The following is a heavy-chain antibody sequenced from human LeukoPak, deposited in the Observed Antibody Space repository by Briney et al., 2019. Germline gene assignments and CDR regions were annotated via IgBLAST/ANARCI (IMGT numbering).Heavy chain of an antibody. D-gene: IGHD2-2*02. V-gene: IGHV3-49*04. J-gene: IGHJ4*02. CDR1: GFTFGDYA. CDR2: IRSKAYGGTT. Sequence: GGSLRLSCTASGFTFGDYAMSWVRQAPGKGLEWVGFIRSKAYGGTTEYAASVKGRFTISRDDSKSIAYLQMNSLKTEDTAVYYCAGYCSSTSRYTDYWGQGTLVTVSS. CDR3: AGYCSSTSRYTDY.